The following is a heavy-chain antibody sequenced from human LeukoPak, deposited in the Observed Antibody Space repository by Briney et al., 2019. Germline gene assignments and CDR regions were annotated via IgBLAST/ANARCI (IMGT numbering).Heavy chain of an antibody. CDR2: ISGSGGST. J-gene: IGHJ3*02. D-gene: IGHD3-22*01. CDR1: GFTFSSYW. CDR3: AREYYYDSSGYRGDAFDI. Sequence: GGSLRLSCAASGFTFSSYWMNWARQAPGKGLEWVSAISGSGGSTYYADSVKGRFTISRDNSKDTLYLQMNSLRAEDTAVYYCAREYYYDSSGYRGDAFDIWGQGTMVTVSS. V-gene: IGHV3-23*01.